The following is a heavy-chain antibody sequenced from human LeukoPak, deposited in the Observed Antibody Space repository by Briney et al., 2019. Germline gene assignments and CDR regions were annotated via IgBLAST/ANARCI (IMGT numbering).Heavy chain of an antibody. J-gene: IGHJ5*02. CDR3: ARDFYDSSGYEINWFDP. CDR1: GFTVSTNY. V-gene: IGHV3-66*01. D-gene: IGHD3-22*01. CDR2: IYSGGTT. Sequence: PGGSLRLSCAASGFTVSTNYMSWVRQAPGKGLEWGSVIYSGGTTYYADSVKGRFTISRDNSKNTLYLQMNSLRAEDTAVYYCARDFYDSSGYEINWFDPWGQGTLVTVSS.